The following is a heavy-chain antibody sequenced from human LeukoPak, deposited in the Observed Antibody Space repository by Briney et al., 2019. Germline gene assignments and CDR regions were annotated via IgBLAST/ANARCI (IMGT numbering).Heavy chain of an antibody. CDR2: IYHTGST. Sequence: SETLSLTCTVSAYSITTGYFWGWIRQPPGKGLEWIGSIYHTGSTYHNPSLKSRVTISVDTSKNQFSLKLSSVTAADTAVYYCARVARQWLVREGFDYWGQGTLVTVS. J-gene: IGHJ4*02. D-gene: IGHD6-19*01. CDR3: ARVARQWLVREGFDY. CDR1: AYSITTGYF. V-gene: IGHV4-38-2*02.